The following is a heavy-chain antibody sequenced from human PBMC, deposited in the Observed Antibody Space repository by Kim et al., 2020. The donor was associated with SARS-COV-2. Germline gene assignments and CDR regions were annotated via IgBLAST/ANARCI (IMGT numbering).Heavy chain of an antibody. CDR2: INHSGST. J-gene: IGHJ4*02. CDR3: ARGDNVDS. V-gene: IGHV4-34*01. CDR1: GGSFSGYY. Sequence: SETLSLTCAVYGGSFSGYYWSWIRQPPGKGLEWIGEINHSGSTNYNPSLKSRVTISIDTSKNQFSLKLNSVTAADTAVYYCARGDNVDSWGQGNLVTVSS.